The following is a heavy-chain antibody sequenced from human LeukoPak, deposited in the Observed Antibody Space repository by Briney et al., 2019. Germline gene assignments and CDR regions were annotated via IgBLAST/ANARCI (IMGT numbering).Heavy chain of an antibody. V-gene: IGHV1-18*01. CDR3: ARVKGKQLLNAFDI. CDR2: ISAYNGNT. Sequence: ASVKVSCKASGYTFTSYGISWVRQAPGQGLEWMGWISAYNGNTNYAQKLQGRVTMTTDTSTSTAYMELRSLRSDDPAVYYCARVKGKQLLNAFDIWGQGTMVTVSS. D-gene: IGHD6-6*01. J-gene: IGHJ3*02. CDR1: GYTFTSYG.